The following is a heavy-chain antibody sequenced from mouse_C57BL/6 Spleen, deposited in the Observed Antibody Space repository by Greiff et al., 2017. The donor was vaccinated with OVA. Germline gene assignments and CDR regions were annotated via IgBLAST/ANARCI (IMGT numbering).Heavy chain of an antibody. CDR1: GFTFSSYA. J-gene: IGHJ4*01. V-gene: IGHV5-4*01. CDR2: ISDGGSYT. Sequence: EVMLVESGGGLVKPGGSLKLSCAASGFTFSSYAMSWVRQTPEKRLEWVATISDGGSYTYYPDNVKGRFTISRDNAKNNLYLQMSHLKSEDTAMYYCARDYGNYVNAMDYWGQGTSVTVSS. D-gene: IGHD2-1*01. CDR3: ARDYGNYVNAMDY.